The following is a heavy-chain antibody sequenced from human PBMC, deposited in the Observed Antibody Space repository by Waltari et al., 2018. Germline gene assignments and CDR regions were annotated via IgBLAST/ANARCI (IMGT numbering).Heavy chain of an antibody. CDR3: ARDINSREDY. V-gene: IGHV3-21*01. J-gene: IGHJ4*02. CDR2: ISSSGYI. Sequence: EVQLVESGGGLVKPGGSLRLSCAASGFTFSIYAMNWVRQAPGKGREWVSSISSSGYIYYAGSVKGRFTISRDNARNSLYLQMNSLRAEDTAVYYCARDINSREDYWGQGTLVTVSS. D-gene: IGHD1-20*01. CDR1: GFTFSIYA.